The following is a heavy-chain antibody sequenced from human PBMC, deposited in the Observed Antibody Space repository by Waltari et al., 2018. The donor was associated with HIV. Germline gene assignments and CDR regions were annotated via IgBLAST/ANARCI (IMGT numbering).Heavy chain of an antibody. CDR1: GYTFTGYY. CDR3: ARDLNLGDFDWLLGWFDP. Sequence: QVQLVQSGAEVKKPGASVKVSCKASGYTFTGYYMHWVRQAPGQGLEWMGPINPNSGGTNYAQKFQGRVTMTRDTSISTAYMELSRLRSDDTAVYYCARDLNLGDFDWLLGWFDPWGQGTLVTVSS. D-gene: IGHD3-9*01. J-gene: IGHJ5*02. V-gene: IGHV1-2*06. CDR2: INPNSGGT.